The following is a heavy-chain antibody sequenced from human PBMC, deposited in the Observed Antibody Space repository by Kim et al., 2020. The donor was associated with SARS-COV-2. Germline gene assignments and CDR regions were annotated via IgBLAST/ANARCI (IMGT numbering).Heavy chain of an antibody. CDR3: ANADDSGYACH. V-gene: IGHV3-23*01. D-gene: IGHD5-12*01. Sequence: GGSLRLSCAASGFTFSSYAMSWVRQAPGKGLEWVSAISGSGGSTYYADSVKGRFTISRDNSKNTLYLQMNSLRAEDTAVYYCANADDSGYACHWGQGTLVTVSS. CDR2: ISGSGGST. CDR1: GFTFSSYA. J-gene: IGHJ4*02.